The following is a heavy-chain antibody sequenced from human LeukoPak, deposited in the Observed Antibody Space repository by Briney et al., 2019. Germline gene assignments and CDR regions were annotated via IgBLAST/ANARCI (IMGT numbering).Heavy chain of an antibody. Sequence: ASVKVSCKASGYTFTSYGISWVRQAPGQGLEWMGWISAYNGNTNYAQKLQGRVTMTTDTSTSTAYMELRSLRSDDTAVYYCASGPNRARLIAVAYFDYWGQGTLVTVSS. CDR2: ISAYNGNT. CDR3: ASGPNRARLIAVAYFDY. D-gene: IGHD6-19*01. CDR1: GYTFTSYG. J-gene: IGHJ4*02. V-gene: IGHV1-18*01.